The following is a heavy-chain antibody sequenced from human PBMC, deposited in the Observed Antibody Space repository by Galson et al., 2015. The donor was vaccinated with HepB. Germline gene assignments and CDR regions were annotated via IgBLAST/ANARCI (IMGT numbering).Heavy chain of an antibody. CDR1: GYTFTTYY. CDR3: ARDWNPTYFYDTSGYLNWFDP. V-gene: IGHV1-46*04. Sequence: SVKVSCKASGYTFTTYYIHWVRQAPGQGLEWMGIINPSGGSTSYAQKLQGRISMTRDTSTSTVYMELSNLRPEDTAVYYCARDWNPTYFYDTSGYLNWFDPWGQGTLVTVSS. D-gene: IGHD3-22*01. CDR2: INPSGGST. J-gene: IGHJ5*02.